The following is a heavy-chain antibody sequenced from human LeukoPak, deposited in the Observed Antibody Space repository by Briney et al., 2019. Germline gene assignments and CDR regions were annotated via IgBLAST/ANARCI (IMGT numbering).Heavy chain of an antibody. V-gene: IGHV3-7*01. CDR1: GFTFRSYR. Sequence: GGSLRLSCAASGFTFRSYRMGWVRQAPGKGLEWMANIKEDANEEYYVDSVRGRFIISRDNAKNSLFLQMYSLRADDTAVYYCARAGYCTSNSCYSPNFYYMDVWGKGTTVAVSS. J-gene: IGHJ6*03. D-gene: IGHD2-2*01. CDR2: IKEDANEE. CDR3: ARAGYCTSNSCYSPNFYYMDV.